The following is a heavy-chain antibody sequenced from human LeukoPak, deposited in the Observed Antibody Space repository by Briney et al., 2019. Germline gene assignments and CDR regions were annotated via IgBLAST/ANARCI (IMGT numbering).Heavy chain of an antibody. CDR1: GFTFSSYW. CDR2: IHSDGGST. V-gene: IGHV3-74*01. Sequence: GGSLRLSCAASGFTFSSYWMHWVRQAPGKGLVWVSRIHSDGGSTSYADSVKGRFTISRDNAKNTLYLQMNSLRAEDTAVYYCPRGSSGNYFDYWGQGALVTVSS. J-gene: IGHJ4*02. CDR3: PRGSSGNYFDY. D-gene: IGHD3-22*01.